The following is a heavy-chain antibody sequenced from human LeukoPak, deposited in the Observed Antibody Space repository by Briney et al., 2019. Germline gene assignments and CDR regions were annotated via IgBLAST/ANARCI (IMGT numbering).Heavy chain of an antibody. D-gene: IGHD1-26*01. CDR1: GFTFSGSA. V-gene: IGHV3-73*01. Sequence: GGSLRLSCAASGFTFSGSAMPWVRQASGKGLEWVGRISSKANSYATAYAASVKGRFTISRDDSKNTAYLQMNSLKTEDTAVYYCTRHRSGSSSTNWFDPWGQGTLVTVSS. J-gene: IGHJ5*02. CDR2: ISSKANSYAT. CDR3: TRHRSGSSSTNWFDP.